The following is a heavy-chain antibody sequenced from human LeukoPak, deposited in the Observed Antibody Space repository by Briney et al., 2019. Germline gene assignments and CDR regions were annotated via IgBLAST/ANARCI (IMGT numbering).Heavy chain of an antibody. V-gene: IGHV3-30*18. CDR3: AKDGSSWYNPINYYGMDV. CDR1: GCTFSNYG. CDR2: ISHDGSNK. Sequence: PGGSLRLSCAASGCTFSNYGMHWVRQAPGKGLEWVTIISHDGSNKYYTDPVKGRFTLSRDNSKNTLYLQMHSLRAEDTAVYYCAKDGSSWYNPINYYGMDVWGQGTTVTVSS. J-gene: IGHJ6*02. D-gene: IGHD6-13*01.